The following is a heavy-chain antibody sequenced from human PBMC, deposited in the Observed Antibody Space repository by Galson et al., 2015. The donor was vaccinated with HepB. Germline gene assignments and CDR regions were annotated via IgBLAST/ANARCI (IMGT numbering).Heavy chain of an antibody. Sequence: QSGAEVTKPGESLRISCKGSGYSFTNYWISWVRRMPGIGLEWMGRIDPSESYVNYSPSFQGHVTMSVDKSISTAYLEWSSLKASDTAIYYCARRGPTSNFDYWGQGTLVTVSS. V-gene: IGHV5-10-1*01. D-gene: IGHD3-10*01. CDR3: ARRGPTSNFDY. J-gene: IGHJ4*02. CDR2: IDPSESYV. CDR1: GYSFTNYW.